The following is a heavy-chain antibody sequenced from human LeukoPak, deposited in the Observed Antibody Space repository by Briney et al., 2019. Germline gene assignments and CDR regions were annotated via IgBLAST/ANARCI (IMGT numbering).Heavy chain of an antibody. D-gene: IGHD3-10*01. CDR1: GGSISSYY. Sequence: SETLPLTCTGSGGSISSYYWSWIRQPPGKGLEWIGYIYYSGSANYNPSLKSRVTISVDTSKNQFSLKLSSVTAADTAVYYCARATLWFGELLSGDYYYDYVDVWGKRTTVSVSS. CDR3: ARATLWFGELLSGDYYYDYVDV. CDR2: IYYSGSA. J-gene: IGHJ6*03. V-gene: IGHV4-59*01.